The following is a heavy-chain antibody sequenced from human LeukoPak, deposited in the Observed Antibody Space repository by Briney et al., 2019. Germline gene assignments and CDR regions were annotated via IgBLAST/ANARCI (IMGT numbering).Heavy chain of an antibody. CDR1: GFTFSSYG. V-gene: IGHV3-30*03. CDR2: ISYGGSYK. Sequence: PGGSLRLSCAASGFTFSSYGMHWVRQAPGKGLEWVAVISYGGSYKYYADSVKGRFTISRDNSKNTLYLQMNSLRAEDTAVYYCARDRCSGLGVDYWGGGAIVTVSS. D-gene: IGHD2-15*01. J-gene: IGHJ4*02. CDR3: ARDRCSGLGVDY.